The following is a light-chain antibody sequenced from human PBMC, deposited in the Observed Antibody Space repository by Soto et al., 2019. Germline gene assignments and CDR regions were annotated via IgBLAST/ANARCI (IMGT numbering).Light chain of an antibody. CDR1: QGISSF. CDR2: AAS. CDR3: QQLNTYPT. J-gene: IGKJ5*01. V-gene: IGKV1-9*01. Sequence: IQLTQPPSSLSASVGDRVTLTCRASQGISSFLAWHQQKPGKAPELLIYAASTLQSGVPSRFSGSGSGTDFTLTISSLQPEDFATYYCQQLNTYPTFGQGTRLEIK.